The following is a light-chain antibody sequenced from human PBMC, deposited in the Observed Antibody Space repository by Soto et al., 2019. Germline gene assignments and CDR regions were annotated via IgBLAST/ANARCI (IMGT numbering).Light chain of an antibody. CDR3: QPANSFPLT. CDR1: QDVSSW. CDR2: SAS. J-gene: IGKJ4*01. V-gene: IGKV1-12*01. Sequence: SSLVVFVGDRGTITCRASQDVSSWLAWYQQKPGKAPELLIYSASTLQTGVPSRFSGSGSGTDFTLTISSLQPEDFATYYCQPANSFPLTFGGGTKV.